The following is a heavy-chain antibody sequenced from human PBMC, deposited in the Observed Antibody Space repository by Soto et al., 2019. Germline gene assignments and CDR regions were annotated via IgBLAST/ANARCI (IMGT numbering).Heavy chain of an antibody. J-gene: IGHJ6*02. CDR2: IIPILGET. Sequence: QVQLVQSGAEVKKPGSSVRVSCKASGTIFSSYTISWVRQAPGQGLEWMGRIIPILGETNSAQKFQGRVTLTAYKSTNTAYMELNSVRLEDTALYYCARGLGGRMDDWGQGTTVTVSS. CDR3: ARGLGGRMDD. D-gene: IGHD3-16*01. CDR1: GTIFSSYT. V-gene: IGHV1-69*08.